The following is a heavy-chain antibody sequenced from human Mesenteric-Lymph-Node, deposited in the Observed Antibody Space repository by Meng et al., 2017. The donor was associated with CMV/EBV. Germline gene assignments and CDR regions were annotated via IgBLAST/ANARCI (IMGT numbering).Heavy chain of an antibody. D-gene: IGHD6-6*01. CDR1: GYTFTSYD. CDR3: ARVSEYSSSSIYYYYYYGMDV. J-gene: IGHJ6*02. CDR2: MNPNSGNT. V-gene: IGHV1-8*01. Sequence: ASVKVSCKASGYTFTSYDINWVRQATGQGLEWMGWMNPNSGNTGYAQKFQGRVTMTRNTSISTAYMELSSLRSEDTALYYCARVSEYSSSSIYYYYYYGMDVWGQGTTVTVSS.